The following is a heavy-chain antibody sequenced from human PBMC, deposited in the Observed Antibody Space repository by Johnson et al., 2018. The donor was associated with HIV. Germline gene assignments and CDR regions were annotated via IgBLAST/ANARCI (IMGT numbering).Heavy chain of an antibody. D-gene: IGHD6-13*01. CDR3: AKDGESQQLPLGDAFDV. J-gene: IGHJ3*01. CDR2: IRYDGSEK. Sequence: QVQLVESGGGVVQPGGSLRLSCAASRFTFSSYGMHWVRQAPGKGLEWVTFIRYDGSEKYFADSVKGRFTISRDNSKNTLYLQMSSLRLEDTALYYCAKDGESQQLPLGDAFDVWGQGTMVIVSS. V-gene: IGHV3-30*02. CDR1: RFTFSSYG.